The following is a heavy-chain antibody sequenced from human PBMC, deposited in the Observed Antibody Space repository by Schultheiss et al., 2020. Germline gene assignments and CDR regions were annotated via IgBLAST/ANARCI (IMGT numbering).Heavy chain of an antibody. CDR2: IYYSGST. D-gene: IGHD2-21*02. CDR3: ARARATDYGLDV. J-gene: IGHJ6*02. Sequence: SETLSLTCTVSGDSINSYYWSWIRQPPGEGLEWIGYIYYSGSTNYNPSLKSRVTISVDTSKNQFSLKLSSVTAADTAVYYCARARATDYGLDVWGQGTTVTVSS. V-gene: IGHV4-59*01. CDR1: GDSINSYY.